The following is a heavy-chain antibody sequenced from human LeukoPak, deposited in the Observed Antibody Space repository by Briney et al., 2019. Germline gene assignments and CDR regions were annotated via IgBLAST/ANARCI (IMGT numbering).Heavy chain of an antibody. D-gene: IGHD3-16*01. CDR2: ISSSSSYI. V-gene: IGHV3-21*01. Sequence: AGGSLRLSCAASGFTFSSYSMNWVRQAPGKGLEWVSSISSSSSYIYYADSVKGRFTISRDNAKNSLYLQMNSLRAEDTAVYYCARAFKVYDYVWGSSNYWGQGTLVTVSS. J-gene: IGHJ4*02. CDR1: GFTFSSYS. CDR3: ARAFKVYDYVWGSSNY.